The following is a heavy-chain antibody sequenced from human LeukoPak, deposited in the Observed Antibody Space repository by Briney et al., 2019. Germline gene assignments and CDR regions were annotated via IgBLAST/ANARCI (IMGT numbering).Heavy chain of an antibody. J-gene: IGHJ4*02. CDR2: IKQDGSEK. CDR3: ARGRGSSVY. CDR1: GFSFSSYW. V-gene: IGHV3-7*01. D-gene: IGHD1-26*01. Sequence: GGSLRLSCAASGFSFSSYWISWVRQAPGKGLEWVANIKQDGSEKYYVDSVKGRFTISRDNAKNSLYLQMNSVRAEDTAVYYCARGRGSSVYWGQGTLVTVSS.